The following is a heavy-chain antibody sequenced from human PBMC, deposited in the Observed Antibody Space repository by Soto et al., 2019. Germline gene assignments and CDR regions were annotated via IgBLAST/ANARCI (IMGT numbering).Heavy chain of an antibody. CDR3: AREGQNSGYDYYFDY. CDR1: GFTFSSYS. Sequence: EVQLVESGGGLVKPGGSLRLSCAASGFTFSSYSMNWVRQAPGKGLEWVSSISSSSSYIYYADSVKGRFTISRDNAKNSLYLQMNSLRAEDTAVYYCAREGQNSGYDYYFDYWGQGTLVTVSS. CDR2: ISSSSSYI. D-gene: IGHD5-12*01. V-gene: IGHV3-21*01. J-gene: IGHJ4*02.